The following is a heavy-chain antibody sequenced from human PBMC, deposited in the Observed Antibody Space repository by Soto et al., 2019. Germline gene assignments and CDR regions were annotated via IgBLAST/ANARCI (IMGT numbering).Heavy chain of an antibody. D-gene: IGHD2-2*02. V-gene: IGHV1-69*06. J-gene: IGHJ6*02. CDR1: GGTFSSYA. CDR3: ARLIGYCSSTSCYTKIAARSIGMDV. Sequence: SVKVSCKASGGTFSSYAISWVRQAPGQGLEWMGGIIPIFGTANYARKFQGRVTITADKSTSTAYMELSSLRSEDTAVYYCARLIGYCSSTSCYTKIAARSIGMDVWGQGTTVTVSS. CDR2: IIPIFGTA.